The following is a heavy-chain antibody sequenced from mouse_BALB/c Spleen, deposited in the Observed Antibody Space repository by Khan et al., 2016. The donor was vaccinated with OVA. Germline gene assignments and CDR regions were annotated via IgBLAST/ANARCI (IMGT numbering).Heavy chain of an antibody. CDR3: SRSPYGNFAY. V-gene: IGHV5-9-3*01. J-gene: IGHJ3*01. D-gene: IGHD2-1*01. CDR1: GFTFSTYA. CDR2: ISSDGDYT. Sequence: EVELVESGGGLAKSGGSLKLSCAASGFTFSTYAMPWVRQTPEKRLEWVATISSDGDYTYYPDNVTGRVTISRDNAKNTPYLQLSSLRSEDTAMYYCSRSPYGNFAYWGQGTLLTVSA.